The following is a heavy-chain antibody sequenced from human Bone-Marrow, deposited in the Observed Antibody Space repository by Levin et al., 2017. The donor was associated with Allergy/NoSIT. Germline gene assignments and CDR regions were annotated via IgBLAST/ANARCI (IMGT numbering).Heavy chain of an antibody. CDR3: AKEGCRGGNCYSRGFFLDH. Sequence: GESLKISCAASGFTFASYAMSWVRQSPAKGLEWVSAISGNGDSTYYTDSVRGRFTISRDNSKSTLYLQMGSLRAEDSATYYCAKEGCRGGNCYSRGFFLDHWGQGILVTVSS. J-gene: IGHJ5*02. CDR2: ISGNGDST. D-gene: IGHD2-15*01. V-gene: IGHV3-23*01. CDR1: GFTFASYA.